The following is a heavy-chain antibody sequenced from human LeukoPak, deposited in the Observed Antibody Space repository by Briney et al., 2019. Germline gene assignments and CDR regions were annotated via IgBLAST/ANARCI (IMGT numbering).Heavy chain of an antibody. CDR3: ARDPYYDSSGPNWFDP. D-gene: IGHD3-22*01. J-gene: IGHJ5*02. Sequence: SETLSLTCTVSGYSISSGYYWGWIRQPPGKGLEWIGSIYHSGSTDYNVSLKGRVSISVDTSKNQFSLKLSSVTAADTAVYYCARDPYYDSSGPNWFDPWGQGTLVTVSS. CDR1: GYSISSGYY. CDR2: IYHSGST. V-gene: IGHV4-38-2*02.